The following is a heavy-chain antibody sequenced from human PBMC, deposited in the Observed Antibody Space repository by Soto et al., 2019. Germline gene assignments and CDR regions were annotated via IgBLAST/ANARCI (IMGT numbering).Heavy chain of an antibody. D-gene: IGHD6-19*01. CDR3: AAGIAVADPDAFDI. V-gene: IGHV4-59*01. Sequence: QVQLQESGPGLVKPSETLSLTCTVSGGSMNNYYWTWIRQPPGKGLEWIGYIYNSGNTNYNPSLKSRVTISVDTSKNQFSLNLSSVTAADTAVYFCAAGIAVADPDAFDIWGQGTMVTVSS. CDR2: IYNSGNT. CDR1: GGSMNNYY. J-gene: IGHJ3*02.